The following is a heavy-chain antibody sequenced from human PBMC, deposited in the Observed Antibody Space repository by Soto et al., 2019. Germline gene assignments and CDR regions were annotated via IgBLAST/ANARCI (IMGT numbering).Heavy chain of an antibody. V-gene: IGHV1-18*04. J-gene: IGHJ6*02. D-gene: IGHD6-19*01. CDR2: ISAYNGNT. Sequence: ASVKVSCKASGYTFTSYGISWVRQAPGQGREWMGWISAYNGNTNYAQKLQGRVTMTTDTSTSTAYMELRSLRSDDTAVYYCAAIPGIAVAGESYYYGMDVWGQGTTVPVSS. CDR3: AAIPGIAVAGESYYYGMDV. CDR1: GYTFTSYG.